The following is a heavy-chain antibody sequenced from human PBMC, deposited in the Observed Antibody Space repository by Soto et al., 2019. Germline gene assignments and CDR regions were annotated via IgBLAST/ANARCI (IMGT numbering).Heavy chain of an antibody. CDR3: ARGLRFLEWLLGNFGMDV. Sequence: ASVNGYCKGSGYTFTRYDINWVRKDTGQGLEWMGWISAYSGNTDYAQKLQGRVTMTTDTSMSTAYMELSSLRSDDTAVYYCARGLRFLEWLLGNFGMDVWGQGTTVTVSS. J-gene: IGHJ6*01. V-gene: IGHV1-18*01. CDR2: ISAYSGNT. CDR1: GYTFTRYD. D-gene: IGHD3-3*01.